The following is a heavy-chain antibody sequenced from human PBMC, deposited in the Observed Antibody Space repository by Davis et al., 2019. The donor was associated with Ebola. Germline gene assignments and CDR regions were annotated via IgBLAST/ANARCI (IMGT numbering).Heavy chain of an antibody. CDR3: ARGEIRFLEWSISRYYYYGMDV. CDR2: IYYSGST. CDR1: GGSISSYY. Sequence: SETLSLTCTVSGGSISSYYWSWIRQPPGKGLEWIGYIYYSGSTNYNPSLKSRVTISVDTSKNQFSLKLSSVTAADTAVYYCARGEIRFLEWSISRYYYYGMDVWGQGTTVTVSS. D-gene: IGHD3-3*01. V-gene: IGHV4-59*01. J-gene: IGHJ6*02.